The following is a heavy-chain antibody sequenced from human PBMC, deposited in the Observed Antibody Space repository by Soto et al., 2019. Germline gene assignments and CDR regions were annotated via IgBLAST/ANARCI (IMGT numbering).Heavy chain of an antibody. Sequence: QEQLQQWGAGLLKPSETLSLTCAVYGGFVSSGNYYWSWIRQPPGKGLEWIGEMSHSGGTHFNPSPQSRVTLSVDTSKNQFSLKMRSVTAADTALYYCARVERGTATTVVDAFDIWGPGTMVTVSS. CDR1: GGFVSSGNYY. J-gene: IGHJ3*02. CDR3: ARVERGTATTVVDAFDI. CDR2: MSHSGGT. V-gene: IGHV4-34*01. D-gene: IGHD1-1*01.